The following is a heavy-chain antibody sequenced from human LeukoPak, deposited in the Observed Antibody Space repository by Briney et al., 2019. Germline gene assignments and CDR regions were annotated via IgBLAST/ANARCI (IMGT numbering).Heavy chain of an antibody. CDR3: AREQGQQWRRFDS. CDR1: GFTFNSYS. V-gene: IGHV3-30*04. J-gene: IGHJ4*02. CDR2: ISSHGSNK. Sequence: GGSLRLSCAASGFTFNSYSMHWVRQAPGKGLKWVAVISSHGSNKDYADSVKGRFTISRDNSENTLYLQMDSLTTEDTGVYYCAREQGQQWRRFDSWGQGSPVTVSS. D-gene: IGHD6-19*01.